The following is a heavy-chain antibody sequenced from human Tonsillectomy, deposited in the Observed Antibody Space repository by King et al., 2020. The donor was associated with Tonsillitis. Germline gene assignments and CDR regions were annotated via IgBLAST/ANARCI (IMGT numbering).Heavy chain of an antibody. CDR2: ISYDGSNK. V-gene: IGHV3-30*18. J-gene: IGHJ6*02. CDR1: GFTFSSYG. D-gene: IGHD6-19*01. Sequence: VQLVESGGGVVQPGRSLRLSCAASGFTFSSYGMHWVRQAPGKGLEWVAVISYDGSNKYYADSVKGRFTISRDNSKNTLYLQMNSLRAEDTAVYYCAKGHHSPRGGLSGWYYYYGIDVWGQGTTVTVSS. CDR3: AKGHHSPRGGLSGWYYYYGIDV.